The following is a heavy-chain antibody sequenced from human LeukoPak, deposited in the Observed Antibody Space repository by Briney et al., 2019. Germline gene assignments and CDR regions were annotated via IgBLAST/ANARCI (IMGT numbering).Heavy chain of an antibody. D-gene: IGHD3-22*01. Sequence: GGSLRLSCAASGFTFSIYDFHWVRQVTGKGLEWVSAIGVVGDTYYAGSVKGRFTISRDNAKNSLYLQMNSLRAGDTAVYYCARDQSYYDSSGDAFDIWGQGTMVTVSS. J-gene: IGHJ3*02. CDR1: GFTFSIYD. CDR3: ARDQSYYDSSGDAFDI. CDR2: IGVVGDT. V-gene: IGHV3-13*01.